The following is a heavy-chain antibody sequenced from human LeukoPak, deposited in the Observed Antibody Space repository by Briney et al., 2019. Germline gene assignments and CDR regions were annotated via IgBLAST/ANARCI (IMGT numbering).Heavy chain of an antibody. CDR2: IKQDGSDK. Sequence: GGSLRLSCAASGFAFSDYWMSWVRQAPGKGLEWVANIKQDGSDKYYVDSVKGRFTISRDNAKNSLYLQMNSLRAEDTAVYYCARKGLPDYWGQGTLITVSS. CDR3: ARKGLPDY. CDR1: GFAFSDYW. V-gene: IGHV3-7*01. J-gene: IGHJ4*02.